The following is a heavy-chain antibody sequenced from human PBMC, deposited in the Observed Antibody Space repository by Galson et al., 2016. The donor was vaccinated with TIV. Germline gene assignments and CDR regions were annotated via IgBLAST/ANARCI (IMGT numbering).Heavy chain of an antibody. V-gene: IGHV1-69*13. J-gene: IGHJ6*02. CDR1: GGTFSSYV. D-gene: IGHD5-18*01. CDR3: ASDRNTAFDTYHYYYGMDV. CDR2: IIPLFRTT. Sequence: SVKVSCKASGGTFSSYVFNWVGLAPGQGLEWMGGIIPLFRTTNYAQKFQGRVTITADESTNTAYMELNSLRSGDTAVYYCASDRNTAFDTYHYYYGMDVWGQGTTVTVSS.